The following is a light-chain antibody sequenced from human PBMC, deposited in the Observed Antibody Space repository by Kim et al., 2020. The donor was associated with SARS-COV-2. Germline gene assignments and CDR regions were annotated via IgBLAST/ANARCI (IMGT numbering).Light chain of an antibody. Sequence: SSELTQDPAVSVALGQTVRITCQGDSLRNYFASWYQQKPGQAPVLVIYGKNTRPSGIPDRFSGSSSGNTASLTITGAQAEDEADYYCNSRDSTGHHLVFGGGTQLTVL. J-gene: IGLJ3*02. CDR3: NSRDSTGHHLV. CDR2: GKN. CDR1: SLRNYF. V-gene: IGLV3-19*01.